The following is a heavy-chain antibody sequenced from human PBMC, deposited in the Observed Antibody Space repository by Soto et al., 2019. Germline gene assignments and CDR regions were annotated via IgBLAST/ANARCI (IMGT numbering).Heavy chain of an antibody. D-gene: IGHD3-10*01. CDR2: ISYDGSNK. V-gene: IGHV3-30*18. CDR3: AKGNQSMVRGVMRYYYYYYGMDV. Sequence: GGSLRLSCAASGFTFSSYGMHWVRQAPGKGLEWVAVISYDGSNKYYADSVKGRFTISRDNSKKTLYLQMNSLRAEDTAGYYCAKGNQSMVRGVMRYYYYYYGMDVWGQGTTVTVSS. CDR1: GFTFSSYG. J-gene: IGHJ6*02.